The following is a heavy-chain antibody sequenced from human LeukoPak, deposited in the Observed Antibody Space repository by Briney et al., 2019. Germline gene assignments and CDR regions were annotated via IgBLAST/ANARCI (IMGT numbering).Heavy chain of an antibody. CDR3: ASLYDSSGLDDY. Sequence: PGGSLRLSCAASGFTFSSYGMHWVRQAPGKGLEWVAVISYDGRNKYYADSVKGRFTISRDNSKSTLYLQMNSLRAEDTAVYYCASLYDSSGLDDYWGQGTLVTVSS. D-gene: IGHD3-22*01. V-gene: IGHV3-30*03. CDR2: ISYDGRNK. CDR1: GFTFSSYG. J-gene: IGHJ4*02.